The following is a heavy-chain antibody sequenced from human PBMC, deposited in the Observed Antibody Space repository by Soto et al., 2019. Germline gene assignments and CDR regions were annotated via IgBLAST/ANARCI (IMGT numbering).Heavy chain of an antibody. CDR2: IYYSGST. Sequence: SETLSLTCTVSGGSISSYYWSWIRQPPGKGLEWIGYIYYSGSTNYNPSLKRRVTISVDTSKNQFSLKLISVTAADTAVYYCARVVLWFGEPLGGWFDPWGQGTLVTVSS. V-gene: IGHV4-59*01. J-gene: IGHJ5*02. D-gene: IGHD3-10*01. CDR1: GGSISSYY. CDR3: ARVVLWFGEPLGGWFDP.